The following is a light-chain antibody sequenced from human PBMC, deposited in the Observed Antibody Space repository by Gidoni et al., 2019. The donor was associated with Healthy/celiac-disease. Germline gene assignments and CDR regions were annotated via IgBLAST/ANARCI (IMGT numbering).Light chain of an antibody. CDR2: KDS. CDR3: QSADSSGTWV. J-gene: IGLJ3*02. CDR1: ALPKQY. Sequence: SYELTQPPSVSVSPGQTARITCSGDALPKQYAYWYQQKPGQAPGLVILKDSERPSGIPERFSGSRSGTTVTLTISGVQAEDEADYYCQSADSSGTWVFGGGTKLTVL. V-gene: IGLV3-25*03.